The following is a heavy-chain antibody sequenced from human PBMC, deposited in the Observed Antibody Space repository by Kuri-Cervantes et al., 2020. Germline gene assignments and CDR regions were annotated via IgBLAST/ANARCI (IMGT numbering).Heavy chain of an antibody. Sequence: ASVKVSCKASGYTFTGYYMHWVRQAPGQGLEWMGWVNPNSGGTNYAQKFQGRVTMTRDTSTSTVYMELSSLRSEDTAVYYCAREIVEYSSPPGVYYYGMDVWGQGTTVTVSS. CDR3: AREIVEYSSPPGVYYYGMDV. V-gene: IGHV1-2*02. CDR2: VNPNSGGT. D-gene: IGHD6-6*01. J-gene: IGHJ6*02. CDR1: GYTFTGYY.